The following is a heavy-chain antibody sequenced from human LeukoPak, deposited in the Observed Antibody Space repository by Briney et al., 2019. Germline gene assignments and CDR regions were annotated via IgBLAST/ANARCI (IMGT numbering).Heavy chain of an antibody. V-gene: IGHV4-30-2*01. CDR1: GGSISSGGYS. Sequence: SETPTLTCAVSGGSISSGGYSWSWIRQPPGKGLEWIGYIYHSGSTYYNPSLKSRVTISVDRSKNQFSLKLSSVTAADTAVYYCARRHYGGNFNWFDPWGQGTLVTVSS. J-gene: IGHJ5*02. D-gene: IGHD4-23*01. CDR2: IYHSGST. CDR3: ARRHYGGNFNWFDP.